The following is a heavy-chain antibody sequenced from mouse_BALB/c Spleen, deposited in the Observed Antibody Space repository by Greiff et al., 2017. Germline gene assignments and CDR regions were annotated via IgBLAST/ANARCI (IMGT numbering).Heavy chain of an antibody. D-gene: IGHD1-1*01. CDR2: IWGDGST. V-gene: IGHV2-6-7*01. CDR1: GFSLTGYG. CDR3: ARAFITTVVEDAMDY. Sequence: VMLVESGPGLVAPSQSLSITCTVSGFSLTGYGVNWVRQPPGKGLEWLGMIWGDGSTDYNSALKSRLSISKDNSKSQVFLKMNSLQTDDTARYYCARAFITTVVEDAMDYWGQGTSVTVSS. J-gene: IGHJ4*01.